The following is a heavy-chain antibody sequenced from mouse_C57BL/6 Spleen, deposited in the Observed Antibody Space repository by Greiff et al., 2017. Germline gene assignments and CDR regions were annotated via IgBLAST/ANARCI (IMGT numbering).Heavy chain of an antibody. CDR3: AIYYYGSSYFDY. J-gene: IGHJ2*01. Sequence: QVQLQQPGAELVKPGASVKLSCKASGYTFTSYWMHWVKQRPGQGLEWIGMIHPNSGSTNYNEKFKSKATLTVDKSSSTAYMQLSSLTSEDSAVYYCAIYYYGSSYFDYWGQGTTRTVSS. D-gene: IGHD1-1*01. V-gene: IGHV1-64*01. CDR1: GYTFTSYW. CDR2: IHPNSGST.